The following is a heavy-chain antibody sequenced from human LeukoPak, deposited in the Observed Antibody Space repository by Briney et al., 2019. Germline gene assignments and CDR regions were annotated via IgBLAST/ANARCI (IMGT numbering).Heavy chain of an antibody. V-gene: IGHV3-30*02. J-gene: IGHJ5*02. Sequence: GGSLRLSCAASGFTFSSYGMHWVRQAPGRGLEWVAFIGYDGSNEYYADSVKGRFTVSRDNSKNTLYLQMNSLRGEDTAVYYCAKDGVETGFHNWFDPWGQGTLVTVSS. CDR2: IGYDGSNE. CDR1: GFTFSSYG. D-gene: IGHD7-27*01. CDR3: AKDGVETGFHNWFDP.